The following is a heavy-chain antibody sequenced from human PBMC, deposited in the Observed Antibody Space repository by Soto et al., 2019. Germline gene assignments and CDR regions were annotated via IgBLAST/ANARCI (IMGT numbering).Heavy chain of an antibody. CDR3: ARDGGYCGGDCPATYYYGMDV. V-gene: IGHV3-11*01. CDR2: ISSSGSTI. CDR1: GFTFSDYY. D-gene: IGHD2-21*02. Sequence: GGSLRLSCAASGFTFSDYYMSWIRQAPGKVLEWVSYISSSGSTIYYADSVKGRFTISRDNAKNSLYLQMNSLRAEDTAVYYCARDGGYCGGDCPATYYYGMDVWGQGXTVTVSS. J-gene: IGHJ6*02.